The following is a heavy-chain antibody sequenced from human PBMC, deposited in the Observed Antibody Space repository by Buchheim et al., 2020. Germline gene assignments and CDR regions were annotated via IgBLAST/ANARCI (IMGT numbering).Heavy chain of an antibody. CDR2: INHSGST. J-gene: IGHJ3*02. Sequence: QVQLQQWGAGLLKPSETLSLTCAVYGGSFSGYYWSWIRQPPGKGLEWIGEINHSGSTNYNPSLKSRVTISVDTSKNQFSLKLSSVTAADTAVYYCARVHGSGIVVVTAHPRGAFDIWGQGT. CDR1: GGSFSGYY. CDR3: ARVHGSGIVVVTAHPRGAFDI. D-gene: IGHD2-21*02. V-gene: IGHV4-34*01.